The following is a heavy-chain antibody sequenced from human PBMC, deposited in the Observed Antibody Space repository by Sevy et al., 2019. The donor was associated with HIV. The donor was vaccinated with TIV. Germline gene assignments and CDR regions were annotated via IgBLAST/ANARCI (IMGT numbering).Heavy chain of an antibody. CDR1: GFRFRETW. Sequence: GESLKISCAASGFRFRETWMSWVRQGPGKGLELVGRIKSKSDGGTTDYAAPVKGRFTISRDEPKTTLYLQMNSLKTEETALYFCSIMGYHGGFDIWGQGTMVTVSS. V-gene: IGHV3-15*01. CDR3: SIMGYHGGFDI. J-gene: IGHJ3*02. D-gene: IGHD3-16*02. CDR2: IKSKSDGGTT.